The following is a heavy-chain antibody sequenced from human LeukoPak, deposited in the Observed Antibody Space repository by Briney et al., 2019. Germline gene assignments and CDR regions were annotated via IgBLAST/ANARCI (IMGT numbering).Heavy chain of an antibody. Sequence: PGGSLRLSCAASGFTFSSYAMSWVRQAPGKGLVWVSRIASDGSSTTYADSVKGRFSISRDNAKNTLYLQMNSLRAEDTAVYYCAKDKGGLLSWLLDGMDVWGQGTTVTVSS. V-gene: IGHV3-23*01. CDR2: IASDGSST. CDR1: GFTFSSYA. D-gene: IGHD2-21*02. J-gene: IGHJ6*02. CDR3: AKDKGGLLSWLLDGMDV.